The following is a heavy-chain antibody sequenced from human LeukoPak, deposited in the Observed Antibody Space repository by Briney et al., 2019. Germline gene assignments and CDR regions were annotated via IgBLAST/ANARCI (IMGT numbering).Heavy chain of an antibody. CDR1: GFTFSSYA. CDR3: AGSPTTVTTSSAFDI. D-gene: IGHD4-17*01. V-gene: IGHV3-23*01. Sequence: QAGGSLRLSCAASGFTFSSYAMSWVRQAPGKGLEWVSAISGSGGSTYYADSVKGRFTISRDNSKNTLYLQMNSLRAEDTAVSYCAGSPTTVTTSSAFDIWGQGTMVTVSS. CDR2: ISGSGGST. J-gene: IGHJ3*02.